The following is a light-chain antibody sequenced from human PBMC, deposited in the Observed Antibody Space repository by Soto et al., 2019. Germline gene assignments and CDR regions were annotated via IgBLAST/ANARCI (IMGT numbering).Light chain of an antibody. Sequence: QSVPTQPPSVSGAPGQRVTISCTGSSSNIGAGYDVHWYQQLPGTAPKLLIYGNINRPSGVPDRFSGSKSGTSASLAITGLQAEDEADYYCQSYDSSLSGSIFGGGTKLTVL. CDR3: QSYDSSLSGSI. CDR1: SSNIGAGYD. CDR2: GNI. J-gene: IGLJ2*01. V-gene: IGLV1-40*01.